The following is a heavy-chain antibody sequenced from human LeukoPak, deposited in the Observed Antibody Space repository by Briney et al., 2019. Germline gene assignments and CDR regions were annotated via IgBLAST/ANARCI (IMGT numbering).Heavy chain of an antibody. Sequence: SETLSLTCTVSGGSISSSSYYWGWIRQPPGKGLEWIGSIYYSGSTYYNPSLKSRVTISVDTSKNQFSLKLSSVTAADTAVYYCARSELGYYFDYWGQGTLVTVSS. CDR2: IYYSGST. CDR3: ARSELGYYFDY. J-gene: IGHJ4*02. V-gene: IGHV4-39*01. CDR1: GGSISSSSYY. D-gene: IGHD7-27*01.